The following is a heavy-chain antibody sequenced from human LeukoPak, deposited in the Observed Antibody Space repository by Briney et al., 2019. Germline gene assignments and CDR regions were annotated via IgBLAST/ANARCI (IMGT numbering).Heavy chain of an antibody. CDR1: GYSISSGYY. J-gene: IGHJ4*02. D-gene: IGHD5-18*01. CDR2: IYHSGST. V-gene: IGHV4-38-2*02. CDR3: AKSSYSIFDY. Sequence: SETLSLTCTVSGYSISSGYYWGWTRQPPGKGLEWIGSIYHSGSTYYNPSLKSRVTLSVDTSKNQFSLKLSSVTAADTAVYYCAKSSYSIFDYWGQGTLVTVSS.